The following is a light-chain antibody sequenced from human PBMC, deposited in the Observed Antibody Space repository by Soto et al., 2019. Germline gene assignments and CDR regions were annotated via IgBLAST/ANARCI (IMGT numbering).Light chain of an antibody. V-gene: IGLV2-14*03. Sequence: SYLPQPAGVSGAPGQSIPICWAGGSGDIGSYNYVSWYQQHPGKAPKLIIYDGSNRPSGVSDRFSGSKSGNTASLTISGLQAEDEADYYCSSYIITGTYVFGTGTKVTVL. CDR1: SGDIGSYNY. CDR2: DGS. CDR3: SSYIITGTYV. J-gene: IGLJ1*01.